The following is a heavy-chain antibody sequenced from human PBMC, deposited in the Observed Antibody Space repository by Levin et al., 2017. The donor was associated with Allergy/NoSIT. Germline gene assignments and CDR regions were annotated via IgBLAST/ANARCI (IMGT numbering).Heavy chain of an antibody. Sequence: SENLSLTCAVSGGSISSSNWWSWVRQPPGKGLEWIGEIYHSGSTNYNPSLKSRVTISVDKSKNQFSLKLSSVTAADTAVYYCARGPRLWELGGWFDPWGQGTLVTVSS. D-gene: IGHD1-26*01. CDR1: GGSISSSNW. CDR2: IYHSGST. J-gene: IGHJ5*02. V-gene: IGHV4-4*02. CDR3: ARGPRLWELGGWFDP.